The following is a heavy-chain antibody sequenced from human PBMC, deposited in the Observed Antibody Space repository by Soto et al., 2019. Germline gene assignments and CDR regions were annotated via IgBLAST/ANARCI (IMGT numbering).Heavy chain of an antibody. D-gene: IGHD5-18*01. Sequence: QVQLVQSGAEVKKPGASVKVSCKASGYTFTSYYMHWVRQAPGQGLEWMGIINPSGGSTSYAQKFQGRVTMTXGTXTXIVYMELSSLRSEDTAVYYCARDQSWIQLWLPYFDYWGQGTLVTVSS. CDR3: ARDQSWIQLWLPYFDY. J-gene: IGHJ4*02. V-gene: IGHV1-46*03. CDR1: GYTFTSYY. CDR2: INPSGGST.